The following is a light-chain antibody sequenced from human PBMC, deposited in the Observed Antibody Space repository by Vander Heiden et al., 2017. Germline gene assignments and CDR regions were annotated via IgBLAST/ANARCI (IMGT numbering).Light chain of an antibody. CDR2: DAS. CDR1: QGISSA. CDR3: QQLNSDRHMIT. V-gene: IGKV1-13*02. J-gene: IGKJ5*01. Sequence: AIQFTQSPSSLSASVGDRVTITCRASQGISSALAWYQQKPGKAPKLLIYDASSLESGVQSRFSGSGSGTDFTLTISSLQPEDFATYYCQQLNSDRHMITFGQGTRLEIK.